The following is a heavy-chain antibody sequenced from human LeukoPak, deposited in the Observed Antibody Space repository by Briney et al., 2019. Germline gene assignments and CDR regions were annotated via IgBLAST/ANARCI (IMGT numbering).Heavy chain of an antibody. CDR1: GFTFSSSG. CDR2: ISYDGSNK. CDR3: AKDLRTGVFPYYYGMDV. J-gene: IGHJ6*02. D-gene: IGHD1-1*01. V-gene: IGHV3-30*18. Sequence: GGSLRLSCAASGFTFSSSGMRWVRQAPGKGLGWVTIISYDGSNKYYADSVKGRFTVSRDNSNNTLYLQMNSLRAEDTGVYHCAKDLRTGVFPYYYGMDVWGQGTSVTVSS.